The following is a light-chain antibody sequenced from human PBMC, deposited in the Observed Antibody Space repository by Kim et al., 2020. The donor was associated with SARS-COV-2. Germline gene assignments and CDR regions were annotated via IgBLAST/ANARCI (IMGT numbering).Light chain of an antibody. CDR2: ADD. J-gene: IGLJ2*01. CDR3: TSYGASNNLL. CDR1: SGAYNF. Sequence: GSPGQSITISCTLTSGAYNFVSWYQQHPGKAPKVLIYADDLRPSAVSSRFSGSKSGNTASLTISGLQTDDEADYYCTSYGASNNLLFGGGTKLTVL. V-gene: IGLV2-14*03.